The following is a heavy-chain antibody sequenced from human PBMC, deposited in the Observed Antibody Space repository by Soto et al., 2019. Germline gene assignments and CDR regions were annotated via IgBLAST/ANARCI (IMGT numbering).Heavy chain of an antibody. J-gene: IGHJ6*02. CDR2: IAYDGSNE. CDR3: AKMTTALGYYYHAMDV. Sequence: QVQLVESGGGVVQPGGSLRLSCAASGYTFSRYGMHWVRQAPGKGLERVTFIAYDGSNEYYADSVKGRFTIARDNSKNTLYLQMNSLRAEDTAVYYCAKMTTALGYYYHAMDVWGQGTTVSVSS. CDR1: GYTFSRYG. V-gene: IGHV3-30*18. D-gene: IGHD5-18*01.